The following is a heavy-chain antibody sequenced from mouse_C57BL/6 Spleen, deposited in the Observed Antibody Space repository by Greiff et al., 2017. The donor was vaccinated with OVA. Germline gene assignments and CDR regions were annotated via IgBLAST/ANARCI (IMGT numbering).Heavy chain of an antibody. CDR2: IHPNSGST. V-gene: IGHV1-64*01. J-gene: IGHJ4*01. D-gene: IGHD1-1*01. CDR1: GYTFTSYW. Sequence: QVQLQQPGAELVKPGASVKLSCKASGYTFTSYWMHWVKQRPGQGLEWIGMIHPNSGSTNYNEKFKSKATLTVDKSSSTAYMQLSSLTSEDSAVYYCARYDTTVVAPYAMDYWGQGTSVTVSS. CDR3: ARYDTTVVAPYAMDY.